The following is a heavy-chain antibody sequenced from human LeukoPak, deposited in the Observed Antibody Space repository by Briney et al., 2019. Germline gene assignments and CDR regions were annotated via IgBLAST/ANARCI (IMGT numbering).Heavy chain of an antibody. Sequence: GGSLRLSCAASGFTFSSYSMNWVRQAPGQGLEWVSSISSSSSYIYYADSVKGRFTISRDNAKNSLYLQMNSLRAEDTAVYYCARGGYDILTGYDYWGQGTLVTVSS. CDR3: ARGGYDILTGYDY. J-gene: IGHJ4*02. CDR1: GFTFSSYS. D-gene: IGHD3-9*01. CDR2: ISSSSSYI. V-gene: IGHV3-21*01.